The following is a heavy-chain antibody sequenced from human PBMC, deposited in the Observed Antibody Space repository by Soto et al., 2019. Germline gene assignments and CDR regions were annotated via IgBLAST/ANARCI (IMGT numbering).Heavy chain of an antibody. CDR1: GFIFRSYT. J-gene: IGHJ3*02. V-gene: IGHV3-64D*06. CDR3: VKGGCSYAYSAFDI. D-gene: IGHD3-16*01. CDR2: ISSNGGST. Sequence: PGGSLRLSCSASGFIFRSYTIYWVRQAPGKGLEYVSGISSNGGSTYDADSVKDRFIISRDNSKNTLYLQMRGLRAEDTAVYYCVKGGCSYAYSAFDIWGQGTMVTVSS.